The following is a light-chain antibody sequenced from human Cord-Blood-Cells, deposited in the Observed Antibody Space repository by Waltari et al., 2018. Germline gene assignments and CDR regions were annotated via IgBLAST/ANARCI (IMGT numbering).Light chain of an antibody. V-gene: IGKV1-8*01. CDR2: AES. J-gene: IGKJ2*01. CDR1: QGISSY. CDR3: QQYYSYPYT. Sequence: AIRMTQPPSSFSASTGDRVTITCRASQGISSYLAWYQQKPGKAPKLLIYAESTLQSGVPSRFSGSGSGTDFTLTISCLQSEDFATYYWQQYYSYPYTFGQGTKLEIK.